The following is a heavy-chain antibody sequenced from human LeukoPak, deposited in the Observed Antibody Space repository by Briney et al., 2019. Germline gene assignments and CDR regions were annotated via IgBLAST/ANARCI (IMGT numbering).Heavy chain of an antibody. CDR1: GYTFTGYY. D-gene: IGHD3-22*01. CDR3: ARASYPYDSSGYYYSLALPHWDY. Sequence: PEASVKVSCKASGYTFTGYYMHWVRQAPGQGLGWMGWINPNSGGTNYAQKFQGRVTMTRDTSISTAYMELSRLRSDDTAVYYCARASYPYDSSGYYYSLALPHWDYWGQGTLVTVSS. J-gene: IGHJ4*02. V-gene: IGHV1-2*02. CDR2: INPNSGGT.